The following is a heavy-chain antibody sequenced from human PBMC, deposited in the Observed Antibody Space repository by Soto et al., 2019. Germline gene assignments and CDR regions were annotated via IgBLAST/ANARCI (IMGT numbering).Heavy chain of an antibody. J-gene: IGHJ4*02. CDR1: GFTFSSYD. V-gene: IGHV3-23*01. CDR3: AKAVPQLGPCCHLDY. CDR2: ISGSGGST. D-gene: IGHD5-18*01. Sequence: GGSLRLSCAASGFTFSSYDMSWVRQAPGKGLEWVSDISGSGGSTYYADSMNGLFTISRDNTKNSLYQQMYGLRAEDTVVYYGAKAVPQLGPCCHLDYWGQGTLVTVSS.